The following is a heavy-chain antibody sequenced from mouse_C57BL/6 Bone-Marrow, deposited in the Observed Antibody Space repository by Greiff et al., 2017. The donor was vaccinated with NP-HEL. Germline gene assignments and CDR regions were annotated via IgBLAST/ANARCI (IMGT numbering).Heavy chain of an antibody. CDR1: GYTFTSYW. CDR2: IYPGSGST. CDR3: ASQAYYSNLFDY. J-gene: IGHJ2*01. D-gene: IGHD2-5*01. Sequence: QVQLQQPGAELVKPGASVKMSCKASGYTFTSYWITWVKQRPGQGLEWIGDIYPGSGSTNYNEKFKSKATLTVDTSSSTAYMQLSSLTSEDSAVYYCASQAYYSNLFDYWGQGTTLTVSS. V-gene: IGHV1-55*01.